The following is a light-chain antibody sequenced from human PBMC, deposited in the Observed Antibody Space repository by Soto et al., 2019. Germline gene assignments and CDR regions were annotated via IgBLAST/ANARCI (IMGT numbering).Light chain of an antibody. CDR2: GAS. V-gene: IGKV3-20*01. Sequence: EIVLTQSPGTLSLSPGERATLSCRASQSVSSSYLAWYQQKPGQAPRLLIYGASSRATGIPDRFSGSGSGTDFTLTISRLEPEDFAVYYCDRYRSSPGLTFGGGTKVEIK. J-gene: IGKJ4*01. CDR3: DRYRSSPGLT. CDR1: QSVSSSY.